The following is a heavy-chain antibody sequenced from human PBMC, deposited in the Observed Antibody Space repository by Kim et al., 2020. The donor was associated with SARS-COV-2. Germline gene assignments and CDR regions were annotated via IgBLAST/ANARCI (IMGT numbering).Heavy chain of an antibody. CDR2: INPNSGGT. CDR1: GYTFIGYY. Sequence: ASVKVSCKASGYTFIGYYMHWVRQAPGQGLEWMGWINPNSGGTNYAQKFQGWVTMTRDTSISTAYMELSRLRSDDTAVYYCAREVLVGSSSWYSFGMDVWGQGATVTV. V-gene: IGHV1-2*04. J-gene: IGHJ6*02. D-gene: IGHD6-13*01. CDR3: AREVLVGSSSWYSFGMDV.